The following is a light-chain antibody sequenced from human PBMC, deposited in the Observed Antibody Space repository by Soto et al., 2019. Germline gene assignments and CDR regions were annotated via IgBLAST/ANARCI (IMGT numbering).Light chain of an antibody. Sequence: TQSPATLSGSVGDSVTITRRASQTISSWLAWYQQKPGKAPKLLIYKASTLKSGVPSRFSGSGSATEFTLTISSLQPDDFATYYCQHYNSYSEAFGQGTKVDI. CDR2: KAS. V-gene: IGKV1-5*03. J-gene: IGKJ1*01. CDR3: QHYNSYSEA. CDR1: QTISSW.